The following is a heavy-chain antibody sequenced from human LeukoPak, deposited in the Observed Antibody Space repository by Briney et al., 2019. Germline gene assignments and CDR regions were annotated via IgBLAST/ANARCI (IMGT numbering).Heavy chain of an antibody. Sequence: SETLSLTCAVYGGSFSGYYWTWIRQPPGKGLEWIGQINHGGSTTYNPSLKSRVTISVDTSKNQFSLKLTSVTAADTAVYYCARGGGYNWFDPWGQGTLVTVSS. CDR3: ARGGGYNWFDP. J-gene: IGHJ5*02. CDR2: INHGGST. V-gene: IGHV4-34*01. CDR1: GGSFSGYY.